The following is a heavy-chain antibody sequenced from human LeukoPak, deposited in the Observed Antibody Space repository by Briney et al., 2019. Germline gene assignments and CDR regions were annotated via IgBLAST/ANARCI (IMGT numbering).Heavy chain of an antibody. D-gene: IGHD2-2*01. V-gene: IGHV3-48*01. CDR2: ISTTSATI. Sequence: GGSLRLSCAASGFTFSTYNMNWVRQAPGKGLEWISFISTTSATIYYADSVKGRFTITRDNSKNTLYLQMSSLRAEDTGVYYCVVPAARWYYNDMDVWGQGTTVTVSS. J-gene: IGHJ6*02. CDR1: GFTFSTYN. CDR3: VVPAARWYYNDMDV.